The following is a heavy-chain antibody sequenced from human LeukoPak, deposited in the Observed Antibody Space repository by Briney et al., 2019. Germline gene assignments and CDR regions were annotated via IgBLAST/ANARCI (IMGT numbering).Heavy chain of an antibody. CDR3: ARVANWNVLDY. J-gene: IGHJ4*02. CDR1: GDSINSYY. CDR2: IYYSGST. D-gene: IGHD1-1*01. V-gene: IGHV4-59*01. Sequence: SETLSLTCTVSGDSINSYYWNWIRQPPGKGLEWIGYIYYSGSTNYNPSLKSRVTISVDTSKNQFSLKLSSVTAADTAVYYCARVANWNVLDYWGQGTLVTVSS.